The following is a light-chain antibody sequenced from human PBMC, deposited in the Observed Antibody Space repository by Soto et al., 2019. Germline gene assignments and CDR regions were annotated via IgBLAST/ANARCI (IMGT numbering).Light chain of an antibody. J-gene: IGKJ5*01. V-gene: IGKV3-15*01. CDR1: QSISRN. CDR2: GTS. CDR3: QQYNTWSSIT. Sequence: EIVMTQSQATLSVSPGERVTLSCRASQSISRNLAWYQQKPGQAPRLLMYGTSTRATGFPARFSGSGSGTEFTLTISSLQSEDVAVYYCQQYNTWSSITFGQGTRLEIK.